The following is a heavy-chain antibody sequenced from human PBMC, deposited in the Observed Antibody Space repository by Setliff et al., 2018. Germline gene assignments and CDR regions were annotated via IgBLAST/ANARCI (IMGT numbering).Heavy chain of an antibody. CDR2: IYPSNSNT. V-gene: IGHV5-51*01. J-gene: IGHJ4*02. CDR1: GYSFTDYW. D-gene: IGHD5-12*01. Sequence: GESLKISCKASGYSFTDYWIAWVRQMPGKGLEWMGIIYPSNSNTKYSPSFEAQITLSVDKSITTAYLQWSSLKASDTAIYYCARHRVGNSGYAIPILDFWGQGALVTVSS. CDR3: ARHRVGNSGYAIPILDF.